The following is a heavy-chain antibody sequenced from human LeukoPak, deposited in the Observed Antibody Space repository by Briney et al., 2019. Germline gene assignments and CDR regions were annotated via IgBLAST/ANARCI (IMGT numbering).Heavy chain of an antibody. CDR2: IYYSGST. Sequence: SETLSLTCSVSGGSISSGDYYWSWISQPPGKGLEWIGHIYYSGSTHHNPSLKSRVTISVDTSKNQFSLKLSSVTATDTAVYYCARSLLSAGSGSYGFDPWGQGTLVTVSS. J-gene: IGHJ5*02. D-gene: IGHD3-10*01. CDR1: GGSISSGDYY. V-gene: IGHV4-30-4*01. CDR3: ARSLLSAGSGSYGFDP.